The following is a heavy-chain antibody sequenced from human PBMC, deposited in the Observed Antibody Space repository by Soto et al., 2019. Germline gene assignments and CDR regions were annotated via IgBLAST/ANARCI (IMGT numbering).Heavy chain of an antibody. V-gene: IGHV1-18*01. J-gene: IGHJ6*02. CDR3: ARIRYSSSWYPGDYYGMDV. Sequence: ASVKVSCKASGYTFTSYGISWVRQAPGQGLEWMGWIGAYNGNTNYAQKLQGRVTMTTDTSTSTAYMELRSLRSDDTAVYYCARIRYSSSWYPGDYYGMDVWGQGTTVTVSS. CDR1: GYTFTSYG. D-gene: IGHD6-13*01. CDR2: IGAYNGNT.